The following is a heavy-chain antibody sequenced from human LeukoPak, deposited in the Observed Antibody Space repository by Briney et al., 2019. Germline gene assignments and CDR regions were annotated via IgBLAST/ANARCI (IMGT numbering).Heavy chain of an antibody. CDR3: AREGTAMTTNFDY. Sequence: ASVKVSCKASEYTFTGYYMHWVRQAPGQGLEWMGWINPNSGGTNYAQKFQGRVTMTRDTSISTAYMELSRLRSDDTAVYHCAREGTAMTTNFDYWGQGTLVTVSS. J-gene: IGHJ4*02. V-gene: IGHV1-2*02. D-gene: IGHD5-18*01. CDR1: EYTFTGYY. CDR2: INPNSGGT.